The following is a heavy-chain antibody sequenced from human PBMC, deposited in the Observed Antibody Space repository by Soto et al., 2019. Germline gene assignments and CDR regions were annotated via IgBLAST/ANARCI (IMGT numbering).Heavy chain of an antibody. Sequence: GDSVKVSCKASGGTFSSYAISWVRQAPGQGLEWMGWISPYNGDKKYAQKFQGRVTLTTDTSTSTAYMEMRTLRSDDTAAYYCARVHCSAGTCLDDLDVWGQGTTVTVSS. J-gene: IGHJ6*02. V-gene: IGHV1-18*01. CDR1: GGTFSSYA. D-gene: IGHD2-15*01. CDR3: ARVHCSAGTCLDDLDV. CDR2: ISPYNGDK.